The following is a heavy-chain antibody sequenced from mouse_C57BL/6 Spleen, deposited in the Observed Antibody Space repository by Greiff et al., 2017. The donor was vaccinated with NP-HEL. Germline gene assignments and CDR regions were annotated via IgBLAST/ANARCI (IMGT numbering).Heavy chain of an antibody. D-gene: IGHD2-3*01. CDR2: ISDGGSYT. J-gene: IGHJ2*01. CDR3: ARYGYEGNRGYFDY. Sequence: EVKVEESGGGLVKPGGSLKLSCAASGLTFSSYAMSWVRQTPEKRLEWVATISDGGSYTYYPDNVKGRFTISRDNAKNNLYLQMSHLKSEDTAMYYCARYGYEGNRGYFDYWGQGTTLTVSS. CDR1: GLTFSSYA. V-gene: IGHV5-4*03.